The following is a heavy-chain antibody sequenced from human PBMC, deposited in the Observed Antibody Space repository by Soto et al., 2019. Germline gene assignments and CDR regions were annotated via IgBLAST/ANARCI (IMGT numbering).Heavy chain of an antibody. CDR2: IRGTGGST. CDR1: GFTFSSYG. D-gene: IGHD2-15*01. CDR3: AKDRYCSGGSCSGSLDY. Sequence: GGSLRLSCAASGFTFSSYGMSWVRQAPGKGLEWVSGIRGTGGSTYYADSVKGRFTISRDNSKNTLYLQMNSLRAEDTAVYYCAKDRYCSGGSCSGSLDYWGQGTQVTVSS. V-gene: IGHV3-23*01. J-gene: IGHJ4*02.